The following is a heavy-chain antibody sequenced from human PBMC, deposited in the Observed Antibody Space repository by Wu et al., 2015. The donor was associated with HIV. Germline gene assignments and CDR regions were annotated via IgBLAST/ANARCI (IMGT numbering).Heavy chain of an antibody. CDR2: INPNSGGT. Sequence: QVQLVQSGAEVKKPGASVKVSCKASGYTFTGYYMHWVRQAPGQGLEWMGWINPNSGGTNYAQKFQGRVTMTRDTSISTAYMELSRLRSDDTAVYYCARRSRGLTSSGYYPFDYWGQGTLVTVSS. V-gene: IGHV1-2*02. D-gene: IGHD3-22*01. CDR1: GYTFTGYY. CDR3: ARRSRGLTSSGYYPFDY. J-gene: IGHJ4*02.